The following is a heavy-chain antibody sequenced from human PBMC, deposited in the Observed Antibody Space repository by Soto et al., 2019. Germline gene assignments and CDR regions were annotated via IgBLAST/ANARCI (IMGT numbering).Heavy chain of an antibody. Sequence: PGESLKISCQGSGYNFANYWIGWVRQMPGKGLECMGMIFPGDSETKYSLSLQGQVSISADKSISTAHLQWSTLKASDTAMYYCAAGYSTGLDGFDVWGQGTMVT. D-gene: IGHD6-19*01. CDR3: AAGYSTGLDGFDV. CDR1: GYNFANYW. V-gene: IGHV5-51*01. J-gene: IGHJ3*01. CDR2: IFPGDSET.